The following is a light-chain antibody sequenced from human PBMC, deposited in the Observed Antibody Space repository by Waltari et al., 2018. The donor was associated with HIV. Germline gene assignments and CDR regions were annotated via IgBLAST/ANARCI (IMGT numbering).Light chain of an antibody. J-gene: IGLJ3*02. Sequence: NFMLTQPHSVSESPGKTVTISCTRSSGSIASNYVQWDQQHPGSSPTTVIYADNQRPSGVPGRFSGSIDSSSNSASLTISGLKTEDEADYYCQSYDSSSQVFGGGTKLTVL. CDR3: QSYDSSSQV. CDR1: SGSIASNY. V-gene: IGLV6-57*01. CDR2: ADN.